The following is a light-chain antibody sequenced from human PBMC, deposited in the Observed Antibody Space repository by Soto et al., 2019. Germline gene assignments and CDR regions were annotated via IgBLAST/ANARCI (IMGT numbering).Light chain of an antibody. CDR2: GAS. J-gene: IGKJ4*01. CDR3: EQRSDWPLT. CDR1: QSVSRY. V-gene: IGKV3-11*01. Sequence: EIVLTQSPATLSLSPGERATLSCRASQSVSRYLAWYQQKPGQAPRLLIYGASNRATGIPARFSGSGSGTDFTLTISSLAPEYFAVYYCEQRSDWPLTFGGGTKVEIK.